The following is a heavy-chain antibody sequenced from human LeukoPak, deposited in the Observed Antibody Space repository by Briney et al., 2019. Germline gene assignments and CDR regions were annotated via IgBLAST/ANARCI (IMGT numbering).Heavy chain of an antibody. CDR2: IHHSGSI. D-gene: IGHD4-17*01. CDR1: GVSISSGWW. J-gene: IGHJ4*02. Sequence: SETLSHTCAVSGVSISSGWWWSWVRQPPGKGLEWIGEIHHSGSINYNPSLKSRVTISADKTKNQFSLMLTSVTAADTALYYCARNGYYSADYWGQGTLVTVSS. V-gene: IGHV4-4*02. CDR3: ARNGYYSADY.